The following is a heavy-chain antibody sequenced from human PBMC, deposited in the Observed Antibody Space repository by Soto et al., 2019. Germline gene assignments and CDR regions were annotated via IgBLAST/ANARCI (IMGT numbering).Heavy chain of an antibody. CDR1: GFTFSSYS. CDR3: ARDGFSFWSGPPLDGMDV. V-gene: IGHV3-48*02. Sequence: GGSLRLSCAASGFTFSSYSMNWVRQAPGKGLEWVSYISSSSSTIYYADSVKGRFTISRDNAKNSLYLQMNSLRDEDTAVYYCARDGFSFWSGPPLDGMDVWGQGTTVTVSS. D-gene: IGHD3-3*01. J-gene: IGHJ6*02. CDR2: ISSSSSTI.